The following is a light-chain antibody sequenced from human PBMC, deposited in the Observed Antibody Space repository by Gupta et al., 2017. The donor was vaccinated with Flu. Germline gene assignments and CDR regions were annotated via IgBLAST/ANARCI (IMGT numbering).Light chain of an antibody. CDR1: QRVRSSY. Sequence: LSLSPGQRATLSCRASQRVRSSYLAWFQHKPGQSPRPLLYGVSSRATGIPDRFSGSGSGTDFTLPISRLEPEDFAVYYFQHFGWYPISFGQGT. J-gene: IGKJ5*01. CDR2: GVS. V-gene: IGKV3-20*01. CDR3: QHFGWYPIS.